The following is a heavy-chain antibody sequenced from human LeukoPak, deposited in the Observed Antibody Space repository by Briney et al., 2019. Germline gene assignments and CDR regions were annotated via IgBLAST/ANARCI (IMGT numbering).Heavy chain of an antibody. Sequence: GGSLRLSCAASGFTFSSYAMHWVRQAPGKGLEWVAVISYDGSNKYYADSVKGRLTISRDNSKNTLYLQMNSLRAEDTAVYYCARATERSLEWWTFDYWGQGTLVTVSS. CDR1: GFTFSSYA. CDR2: ISYDGSNK. J-gene: IGHJ4*02. CDR3: ARATERSLEWWTFDY. V-gene: IGHV3-30*04. D-gene: IGHD3-3*01.